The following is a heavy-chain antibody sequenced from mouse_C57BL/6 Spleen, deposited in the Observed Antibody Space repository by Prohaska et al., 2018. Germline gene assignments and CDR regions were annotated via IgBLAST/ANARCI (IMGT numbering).Heavy chain of an antibody. CDR1: GYTFTDYE. CDR2: IDPETGGT. Sequence: GAELVRPGASVTLSRKASGYTFTDYEMHWVKQTPVHGLEWIGAIDPETGGTAYNQKFKGKAILTADKSSSTAYMELRSLTSEDSAVYYCTRAGYSPYFDYWGQGTTLTVSS. J-gene: IGHJ2*01. V-gene: IGHV1-15*01. D-gene: IGHD2-3*01. CDR3: TRAGYSPYFDY.